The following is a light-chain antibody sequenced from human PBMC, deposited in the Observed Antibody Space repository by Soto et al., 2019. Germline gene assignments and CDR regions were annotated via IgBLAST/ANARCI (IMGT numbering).Light chain of an antibody. CDR1: SSDVGGYTY. Sequence: QSALTQPPSASGSPGQSVTISCTGTSSDVGGYTYVSWYQQHPGKAPKLIIYEVSKRPSGVPDRFSGSKSGNTASLTVSGLQAEDEADYYCSSYAGSNFWVFVGGTKLTVL. CDR3: SSYAGSNFWV. V-gene: IGLV2-8*01. J-gene: IGLJ3*02. CDR2: EVS.